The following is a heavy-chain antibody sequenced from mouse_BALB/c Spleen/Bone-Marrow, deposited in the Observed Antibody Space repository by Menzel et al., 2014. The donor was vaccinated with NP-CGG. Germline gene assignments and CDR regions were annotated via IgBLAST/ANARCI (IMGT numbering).Heavy chain of an antibody. Sequence: QVQLQQSGPGLVAPSQSLSITCTVSGFSLTSYGVHWVRQPPGKGLEWLGVIWAGGSTNYNSALMSRLSISKDNSKSQVFLKMNSPQTDDTAMYYCARVIRYESYFDYWGQGTTLTVSS. J-gene: IGHJ2*01. V-gene: IGHV2-9*02. CDR3: ARVIRYESYFDY. CDR2: IWAGGST. D-gene: IGHD2-14*01. CDR1: GFSLTSYG.